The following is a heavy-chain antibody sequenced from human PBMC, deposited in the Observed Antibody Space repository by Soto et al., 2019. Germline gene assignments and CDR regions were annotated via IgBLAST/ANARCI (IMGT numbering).Heavy chain of an antibody. CDR1: GGSISSGGYY. Sequence: QVQLQESGPGLVKPSQTLSLTCTVSGGSISSGGYYWSWIRQHPGKGLEWIGYIYYSGSTSYNPARRSRRTISVDTSKNQFSLKLSSVTAAEPAVYYCARGVIHWGEGTLVTVSS. V-gene: IGHV4-31*03. J-gene: IGHJ4*02. CDR2: IYYSGST. D-gene: IGHD3-16*02. CDR3: ARGVIH.